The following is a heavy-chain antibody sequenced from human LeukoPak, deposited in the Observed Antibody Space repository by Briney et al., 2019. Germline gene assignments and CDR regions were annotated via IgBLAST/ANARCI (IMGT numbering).Heavy chain of an antibody. CDR1: GFTFSDYY. J-gene: IGHJ6*03. D-gene: IGHD3-10*01. CDR2: ISSSGSTI. CDR3: ARDAITMVRGVIANSYYMDV. V-gene: IGHV3-11*01. Sequence: GGSLRLSCAASGFTFSDYYMSWIRQAPGKGLEWVSYISSSGSTIYYADSVEGRFTISRDNAKNSLYLQMNSLRAEDTAVYYCARDAITMVRGVIANSYYMDVWGKGTTVTISS.